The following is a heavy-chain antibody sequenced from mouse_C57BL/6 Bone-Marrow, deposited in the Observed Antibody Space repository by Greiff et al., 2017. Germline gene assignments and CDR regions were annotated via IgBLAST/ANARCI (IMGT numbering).Heavy chain of an antibody. Sequence: VQLQQSGAELARPGASVKLSCKASGYSFTSYGISWVKQSTGQGLEWIGEIYPSSGNTYYNEKFKGKATLTVDRSSSTDYMELRSLTSEDSAVYFCARGEGGSEFDYWGQGTLVTVSA. J-gene: IGHJ3*01. CDR2: IYPSSGNT. CDR3: ARGEGGSEFDY. D-gene: IGHD1-1*02. V-gene: IGHV1-81*01. CDR1: GYSFTSYG.